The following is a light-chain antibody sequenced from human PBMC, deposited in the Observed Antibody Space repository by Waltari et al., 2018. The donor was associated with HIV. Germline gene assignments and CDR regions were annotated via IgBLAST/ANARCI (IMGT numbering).Light chain of an antibody. V-gene: IGLV1-44*01. Sequence: QSVLTQPPSASGTPGQRVTISCSGSSSNIGSNTVNWYQQLPGTAPTLLISSNHQRPSGVPDRFSGSKSGTSASLAIRGLQSEDEADYYCAAWDDSLNGVVFGGGTKLTVL. J-gene: IGLJ2*01. CDR2: SNH. CDR1: SSNIGSNT. CDR3: AAWDDSLNGVV.